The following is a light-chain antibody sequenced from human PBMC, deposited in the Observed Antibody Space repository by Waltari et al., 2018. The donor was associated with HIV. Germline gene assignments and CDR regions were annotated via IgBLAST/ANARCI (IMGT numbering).Light chain of an antibody. J-gene: IGLJ2*01. CDR1: DTDHYD. CDR2: EVV. Sequence: QSALTQPASVSGSPGQSLTISCTGTDTDHYDVSWYQHRPGEAPKVVIFEVVNRPSGVSNRFSGSRSGNTASLTIYGLLAEDEADYFCTSYIRSAIPVFGGGTKVTVL. CDR3: TSYIRSAIPV. V-gene: IGLV2-14*01.